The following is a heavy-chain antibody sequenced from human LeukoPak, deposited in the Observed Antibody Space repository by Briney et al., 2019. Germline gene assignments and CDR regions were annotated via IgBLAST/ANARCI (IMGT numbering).Heavy chain of an antibody. J-gene: IGHJ4*02. CDR1: GGSFSGYY. D-gene: IGHD3-16*01. V-gene: IGHV4-34*01. CDR3: ASLYYDYVWGTDY. Sequence: PSETLSLTCAVYGGSFSGYYWSWIRQPPGKGLEWIGEINHSGSTNYNPSLKSRVTISVDTSKNQFSLKLSSVTAADTAVYYCASLYYDYVWGTDYWGQGTLVTVSS. CDR2: INHSGST.